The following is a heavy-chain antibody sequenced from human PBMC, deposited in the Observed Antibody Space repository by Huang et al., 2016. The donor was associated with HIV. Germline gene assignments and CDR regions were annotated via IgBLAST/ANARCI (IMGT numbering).Heavy chain of an antibody. D-gene: IGHD4-4*01. V-gene: IGHV1-69*13. CDR3: ARGSLEYSVSSSLDY. CDR1: GGPFRSYS. J-gene: IGHJ4*02. Sequence: QVQLLQSGAEVKKPGSSVKVSCKASGGPFRSYSIAWVRQAPGQGLEWMSSLMPVFDSPNYAQKLQGRVRVTADESTSTVYMELRDLRPDDTAVYFCARGSLEYSVSSSLDYWGQGTQVTVSS. CDR2: LMPVFDSP.